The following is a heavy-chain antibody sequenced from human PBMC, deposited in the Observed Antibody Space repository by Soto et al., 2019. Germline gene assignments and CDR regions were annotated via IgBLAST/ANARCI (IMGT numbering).Heavy chain of an antibody. CDR2: IYHSGST. CDR3: ASDRSGNYYYGMDV. Sequence: SETLSLTCAVSGGSISSGGYSWSWIRQPPGKGLEWIGYIYHSGSTYYNPSLKSRVTISVDRSKNQFSLKLSSVTAADTAVYYCASDRSGNYYYGMDVWGQGTTVTVSS. V-gene: IGHV4-30-2*01. J-gene: IGHJ6*02. CDR1: GGSISSGGYS.